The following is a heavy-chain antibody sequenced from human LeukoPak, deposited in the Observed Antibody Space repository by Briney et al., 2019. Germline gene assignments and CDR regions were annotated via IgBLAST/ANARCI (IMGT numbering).Heavy chain of an antibody. D-gene: IGHD6-19*01. CDR1: GGSISSSNW. V-gene: IGHV4-4*02. Sequence: SGTLSLTCAVSGGSISSSNWWSWVRQPPGRGLEWIGEIYHSGSTNYNPSLKSRVTISEDKSKNQFSLKLSSVTAADTAVYYCARGPYYSSGWSLFDYWGQGTLVTVSS. CDR2: IYHSGST. J-gene: IGHJ4*02. CDR3: ARGPYYSSGWSLFDY.